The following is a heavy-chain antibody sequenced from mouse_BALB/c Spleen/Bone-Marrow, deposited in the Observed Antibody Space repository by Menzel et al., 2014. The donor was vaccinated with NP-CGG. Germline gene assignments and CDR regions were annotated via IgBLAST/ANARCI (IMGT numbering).Heavy chain of an antibody. CDR1: GFTFTDYF. J-gene: IGHJ2*01. V-gene: IGHV7-3*02. CDR2: IRNKANGYTT. CDR3: ARGYYDDY. Sequence: EVQLQQSGGGLVQPGGSQRLSCATSGFTFTDYFMTWVRQPPGKALEWLGFIRNKANGYTTEYSASVKGRFTISRNNSQSILYLQMNTLRAEDSATYYCARGYYDDYWGQGTTLTVSS. D-gene: IGHD2-4*01.